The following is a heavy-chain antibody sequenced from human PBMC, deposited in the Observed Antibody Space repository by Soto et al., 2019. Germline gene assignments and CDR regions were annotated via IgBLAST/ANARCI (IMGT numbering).Heavy chain of an antibody. J-gene: IGHJ5*02. D-gene: IGHD3-22*01. V-gene: IGHV3-30*18. Sequence: QVQLVESGGGVVQPGRSLRLSCAASGFTFSSYGMHWVRQAPGTGLEWVAVISYDGSNKYYADSVKGRFTISRDNSKNTLYLQMNSLRAEDTAVYYCAKARLLRSLNNWFDPWGQGSLVTVSS. CDR1: GFTFSSYG. CDR3: AKARLLRSLNNWFDP. CDR2: ISYDGSNK.